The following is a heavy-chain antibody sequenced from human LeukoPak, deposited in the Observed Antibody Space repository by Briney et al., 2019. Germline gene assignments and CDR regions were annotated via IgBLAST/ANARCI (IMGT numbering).Heavy chain of an antibody. CDR2: IHTSGST. CDR1: GGSISSYY. CDR3: ARWRGYSDAFDI. V-gene: IGHV4-4*07. Sequence: AETLSLTCTVSGGSISSYYWTWIRQPAGKGLEWIGRIHTSGSTSYNPSFKSRVTMSVDTSKNQFSLKLSSVTAADTAVYYCARWRGYSDAFDIWGQGTMVTVSS. D-gene: IGHD5-24*01. J-gene: IGHJ3*02.